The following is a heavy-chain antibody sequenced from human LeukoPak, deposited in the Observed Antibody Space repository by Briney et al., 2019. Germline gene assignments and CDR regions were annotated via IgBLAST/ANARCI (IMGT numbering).Heavy chain of an antibody. CDR2: ISLNNGNT. V-gene: IGHV1-18*01. CDR3: QRVTIFGVVIDFDY. CDR1: GYAFDYYG. J-gene: IGHJ4*02. D-gene: IGHD3-3*01. Sequence: ASVKVSCKASGYAFDYYGITWVRQAPGQGLEWVGWISLNNGNTPYTKYAQKFQGRVTLTADTSTATAYMELRGLRSDDTAVYYCQRVTIFGVVIDFDYWGQGTLVAVSS.